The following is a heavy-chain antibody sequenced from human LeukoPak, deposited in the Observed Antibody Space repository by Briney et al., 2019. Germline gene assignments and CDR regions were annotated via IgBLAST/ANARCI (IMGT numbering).Heavy chain of an antibody. CDR1: GFTFNNYN. CDR2: ITSSGTYI. V-gene: IGHV3-21*01. J-gene: IGHJ5*02. CDR3: TRTSVGATGVRGFDP. D-gene: IGHD1-26*01. Sequence: GGSLRLSCATSGFTFNNYNMNWVRQAPGRALEWVSSITSSGTYIFYADSVKGRFTISRDNAKNSLYLQMNSLGPEDTAVYYCTRTSVGATGVRGFDPWGQGTLVTVSS.